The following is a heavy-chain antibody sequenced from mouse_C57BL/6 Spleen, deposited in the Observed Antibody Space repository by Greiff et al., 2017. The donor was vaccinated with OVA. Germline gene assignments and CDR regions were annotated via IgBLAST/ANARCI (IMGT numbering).Heavy chain of an antibody. CDR3: ARGKGTVVASGYFDY. CDR2: IHPNSGST. CDR1: GYTFTSYW. D-gene: IGHD1-1*01. Sequence: QVQLQQPGAELVKPGASVKLSCKASGYTFTSYWMHWVKQRPGQGLEWIGMIHPNSGSTNYNEKFKSKATLTVDKSSSTAYMQLSSLTSEDSAVYYCARGKGTVVASGYFDYWGQGTTLTVSS. V-gene: IGHV1-64*01. J-gene: IGHJ2*01.